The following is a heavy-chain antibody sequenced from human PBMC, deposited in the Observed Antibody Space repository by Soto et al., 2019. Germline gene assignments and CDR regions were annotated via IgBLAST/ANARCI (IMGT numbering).Heavy chain of an antibody. CDR1: GFTFSSYG. Sequence: QVQLVEAGGGVVQPGRSLRLSCAASGFTFSSYGMHWVRQAPGKGLEWVAVIWYDGSNKYYADSVKGRFTISRDNSKNTLYLQMNSRRAEDTAVYYCARDFYDFWSGAQGYYYGMDVWGQGTTVTVSS. D-gene: IGHD3-3*01. CDR2: IWYDGSNK. CDR3: ARDFYDFWSGAQGYYYGMDV. V-gene: IGHV3-33*01. J-gene: IGHJ6*02.